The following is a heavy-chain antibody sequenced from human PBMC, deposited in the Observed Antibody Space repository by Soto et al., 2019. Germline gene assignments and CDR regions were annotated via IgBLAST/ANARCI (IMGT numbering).Heavy chain of an antibody. CDR2: IYYSGST. CDR3: ARGNWNLKLDYYYGMDV. V-gene: IGHV4-59*01. Sequence: PSETLSLTCTVSGGSISSYYWSWIRQPPGKGLEWIGYIYYSGSTNYIPSLKSRVTISVDTSKNQFSLKLSSVTAADTAVYYCARGNWNLKLDYYYGMDVWGQGTTVTVSS. J-gene: IGHJ6*02. CDR1: GGSISSYY. D-gene: IGHD1-7*01.